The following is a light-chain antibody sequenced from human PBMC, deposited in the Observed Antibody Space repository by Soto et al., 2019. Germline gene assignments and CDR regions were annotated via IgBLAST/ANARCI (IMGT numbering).Light chain of an antibody. CDR2: KAS. Sequence: IQMTQSPSTLSASVGDRVTITCRASHSISSWLAWYQQKPGKAPKLLIYKASSLESGVPSRFSGSGSGTEFTLTISSLQPDDFATYYCHQYPRPFGQGTRLEI. V-gene: IGKV1-5*03. CDR3: HQYPRP. CDR1: HSISSW. J-gene: IGKJ5*01.